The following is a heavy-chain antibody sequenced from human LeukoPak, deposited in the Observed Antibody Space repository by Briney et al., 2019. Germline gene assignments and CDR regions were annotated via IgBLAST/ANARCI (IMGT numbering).Heavy chain of an antibody. J-gene: IGHJ4*02. CDR2: IKPDGSDT. Sequence: PGRSLRLSCGASGFTFTTHWIHWVRQAPGKGLVWVSRIKPDGSDTNYADSVKGRFTISRDNAKNTVYLQMNSLRAEDTAVYYCAKGTTTVVTPWDYWGQGTLVTVSS. D-gene: IGHD4-23*01. CDR1: GFTFTTHW. V-gene: IGHV3-74*01. CDR3: AKGTTTVVTPWDY.